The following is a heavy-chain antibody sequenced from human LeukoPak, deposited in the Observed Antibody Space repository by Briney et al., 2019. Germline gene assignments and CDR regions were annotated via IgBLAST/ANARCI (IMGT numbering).Heavy chain of an antibody. D-gene: IGHD4-17*01. V-gene: IGHV3-11*04. J-gene: IGHJ4*02. Sequence: TGGSLRLSCAASRFTFRDHFMSWIRQPPGKGLEYVSYTSSSGSDTYYSDSVKGRFTVSRDNAKSSLFLQMNSLRAEDTAVYYCATAPTEDGDGSSPGYWGQGTLVTVSS. CDR2: TSSSGSDT. CDR1: RFTFRDHF. CDR3: ATAPTEDGDGSSPGY.